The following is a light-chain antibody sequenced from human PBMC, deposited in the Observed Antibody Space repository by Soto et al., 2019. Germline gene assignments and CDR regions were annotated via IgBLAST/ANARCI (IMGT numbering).Light chain of an antibody. CDR1: QSINRY. Sequence: DIQMTQSPSSLSASVGDRVTITCRASQSINRYLNWYQKKPGRAPKVLIYVASSLQSGVPSRFRGSGSGTDFTLTIDNLQPDDFATYYCQQTYSTWTFGQGTKVEIK. CDR3: QQTYSTWT. CDR2: VAS. V-gene: IGKV1-39*01. J-gene: IGKJ1*01.